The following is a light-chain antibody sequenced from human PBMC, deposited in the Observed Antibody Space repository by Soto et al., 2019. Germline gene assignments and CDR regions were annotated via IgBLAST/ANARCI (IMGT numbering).Light chain of an antibody. CDR1: QSVNSRY. CDR2: GAS. Sequence: ENLLTQSPGTLSLSPGERATLSCRASQSVNSRYLAWYQQKPGQAPRLFIYGASNRATGIPDRFSGSGSETDFTLTISRLEPEDFAVYYCQHYGNSPFTFRPGPKVEIQ. J-gene: IGKJ3*01. V-gene: IGKV3-20*01. CDR3: QHYGNSPFT.